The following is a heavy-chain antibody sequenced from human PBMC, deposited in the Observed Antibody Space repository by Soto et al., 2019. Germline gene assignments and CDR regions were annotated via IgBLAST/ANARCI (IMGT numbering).Heavy chain of an antibody. CDR2: IIPIFGTA. CDR1: GGTFSSYA. Sequence: GASVKVSCKASGGTFSSYAISWVRQGPGQGLEWMGGIIPIFGTANYAQKFQGRVTITADEATSTAYMELSSLRSEDTAVYYCASGVDISYDSSGYDKFQGYYYGMDVWGQGTTVTVFS. J-gene: IGHJ6*02. D-gene: IGHD3-22*01. CDR3: ASGVDISYDSSGYDKFQGYYYGMDV. V-gene: IGHV1-69*13.